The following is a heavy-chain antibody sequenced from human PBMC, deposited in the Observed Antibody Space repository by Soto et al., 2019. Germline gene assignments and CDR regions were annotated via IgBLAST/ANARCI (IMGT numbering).Heavy chain of an antibody. CDR2: ISYDGSNK. CDR1: GFTFSSYG. D-gene: IGHD3-3*01. V-gene: IGHV3-30*18. Sequence: PGGSLRLSCAASGFTFSSYGMHWVRQAPGKGLEWVAVISYDGSNKYYADSVKGRFTISRDNSKNTLYLQMNSLRAEDTAVYYCAKDLSGYDFWSGMDYYYYGMDVWGQGTTVTVSS. CDR3: AKDLSGYDFWSGMDYYYYGMDV. J-gene: IGHJ6*02.